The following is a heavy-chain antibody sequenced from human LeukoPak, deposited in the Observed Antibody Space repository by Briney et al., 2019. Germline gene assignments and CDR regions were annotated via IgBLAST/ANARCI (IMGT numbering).Heavy chain of an antibody. CDR2: IIPIFGTA. CDR1: GGTFSSYA. J-gene: IGHJ4*02. V-gene: IGHV1-69*05. Sequence: SVKVSCKASGGTFSSYAISWVRQAPGQGLEWMGGIIPIFGTANYAQKFQGRVTITTDESTSTAYMELSGLRSEDTAVYYCARVRYSSGWYPVDYWGQGTLVTVSS. D-gene: IGHD6-19*01. CDR3: ARVRYSSGWYPVDY.